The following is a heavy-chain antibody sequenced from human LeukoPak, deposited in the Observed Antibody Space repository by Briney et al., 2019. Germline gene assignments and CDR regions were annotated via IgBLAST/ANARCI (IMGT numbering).Heavy chain of an antibody. V-gene: IGHV3-23*01. Sequence: GGSLRLSCAASGFTFSSYAMSWVRQAPGKGLEWVSAISGSGGRTYYADSVKGRFTISRDNSKNTLYLQMNSLRAEDTAVYYCAKESDYYGSGSLGYWGQGTLVTVSS. D-gene: IGHD3-10*01. J-gene: IGHJ4*02. CDR2: ISGSGGRT. CDR3: AKESDYYGSGSLGY. CDR1: GFTFSSYA.